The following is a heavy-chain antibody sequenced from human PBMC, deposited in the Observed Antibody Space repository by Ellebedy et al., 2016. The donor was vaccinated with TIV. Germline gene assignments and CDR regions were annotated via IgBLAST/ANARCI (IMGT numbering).Heavy chain of an antibody. D-gene: IGHD4-17*01. J-gene: IGHJ3*02. CDR2: INPSGGST. V-gene: IGHV1-46*01. CDR1: GYTLTELS. Sequence: ASVKVSCXVSGYTLTELSMHWVRQAPGQGLEWMGIINPSGGSTSYAQKFQGRVTMTRDTSTSTVYMELSSLRSEDTAVYYCAREMNYGDYSNDAFDIWGQGTMVTVSS. CDR3: AREMNYGDYSNDAFDI.